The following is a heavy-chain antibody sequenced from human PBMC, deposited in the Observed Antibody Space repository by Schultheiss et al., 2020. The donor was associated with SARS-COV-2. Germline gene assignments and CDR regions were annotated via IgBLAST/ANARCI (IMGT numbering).Heavy chain of an antibody. Sequence: SQTLSLTCTVSGGSISSYYWSWIRQPPGKGLEWIGYIFYSGSTNYNPSLKSRVTISVDTSKNQFSLKLSSVTAADTAVYSCARDRRIGGYYYYYGMDVWGQGTTVTVSS. CDR3: ARDRRIGGYYYYYGMDV. D-gene: IGHD6-6*01. CDR2: IFYSGST. J-gene: IGHJ6*02. V-gene: IGHV4-59*12. CDR1: GGSISSYY.